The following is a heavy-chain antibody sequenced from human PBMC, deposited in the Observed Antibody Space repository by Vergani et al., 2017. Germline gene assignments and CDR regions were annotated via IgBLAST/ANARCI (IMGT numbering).Heavy chain of an antibody. J-gene: IGHJ3*02. V-gene: IGHV3-74*01. CDR3: ARALVVPAAIGDAFDI. Sequence: EVQLVESGGGLVQPGGSLRLSCAASGFILNNYWMHWVRQGPGKGLVWVSRIDPDGTDTSYADSVKGRFTVSRDNTKNTLYLQMNSLRAEDTAVYYCARALVVPAAIGDAFDIWGQGTMVTVSS. D-gene: IGHD2-2*02. CDR2: IDPDGTDT. CDR1: GFILNNYW.